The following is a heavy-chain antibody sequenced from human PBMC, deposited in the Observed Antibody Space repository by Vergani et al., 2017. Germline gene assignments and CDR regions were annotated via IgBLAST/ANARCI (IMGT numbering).Heavy chain of an antibody. V-gene: IGHV3-30-3*01. CDR1: GFTFGDHG. Sequence: QVQLVESGGGVVQPGRSLRLSCAASGFTFGDHGIHWVRRAPGKGLEWVALISYDGTNKYYTNSVRGRFTISRDNSKSTLFLQMNSLRVEDMAMYFCARDLSYSTAWPFFDSRGQGTLVTVSS. CDR3: ARDLSYSTAWPFFDS. CDR2: ISYDGTNK. J-gene: IGHJ4*02. D-gene: IGHD4-11*01.